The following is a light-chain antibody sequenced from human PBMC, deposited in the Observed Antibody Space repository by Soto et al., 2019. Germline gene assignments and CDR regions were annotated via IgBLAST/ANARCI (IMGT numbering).Light chain of an antibody. CDR1: SSDVGSYKF. J-gene: IGLJ3*02. Sequence: QSALTQPASVSGSPGQSITISCTGTSSDVGSYKFVSWYQQHPGKAPKLMIYEGSKRPSGLSNRFSGSKSGNTASLTISGLQAEGEADYYFWSKAGKSTWVFRRGTKLTVL. CDR2: EGS. V-gene: IGLV2-23*01. CDR3: WSKAGKSTWV.